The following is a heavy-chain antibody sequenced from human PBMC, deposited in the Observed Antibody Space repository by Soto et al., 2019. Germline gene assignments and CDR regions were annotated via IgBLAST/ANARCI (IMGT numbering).Heavy chain of an antibody. V-gene: IGHV3-30*03. J-gene: IGHJ4*02. CDR3: ARKTLTYYYDSSASY. Sequence: GSLRLSCAASGFTFSSYGMHWVRQAPGKGLEWVAVISYDRSNKYYADSVKGRFTISRDNSKNTLYLQMNSLRAEDTAVYYCARKTLTYYYDSSASYWGQGTLVTVSS. CDR2: ISYDRSNK. CDR1: GFTFSSYG. D-gene: IGHD3-22*01.